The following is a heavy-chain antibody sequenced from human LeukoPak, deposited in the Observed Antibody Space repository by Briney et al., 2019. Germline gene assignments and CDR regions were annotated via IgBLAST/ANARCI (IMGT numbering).Heavy chain of an antibody. CDR1: GFTVSSNY. Sequence: GGSLRLSCAASGFTVSSNYMSWVRQAPGKGLEWVSVIYSGGSTYYADFVKGRFTISRHNSKNTLYLQMNSLRAEDTAVYYCARALEPYYYDSSGYPDAFDIWGQGTMVTVSS. CDR2: IYSGGST. CDR3: ARALEPYYYDSSGYPDAFDI. D-gene: IGHD3-22*01. J-gene: IGHJ3*02. V-gene: IGHV3-53*04.